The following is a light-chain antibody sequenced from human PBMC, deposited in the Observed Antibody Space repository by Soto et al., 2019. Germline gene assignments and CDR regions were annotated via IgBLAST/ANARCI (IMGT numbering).Light chain of an antibody. CDR2: RNN. V-gene: IGLV1-44*01. CDR1: SSNIGSNS. CDR3: AAWDDSLDGGV. J-gene: IGLJ3*02. Sequence: QSVLTQPPSASGTPGQRVTISCSGSSSNIGSNSVNWYRQLPGTAPKLHIYRNNQRPSGVPDRFSGSKSGTSASLAISGLQSEDEADYYCAAWDDSLDGGVFGGGTKVTVL.